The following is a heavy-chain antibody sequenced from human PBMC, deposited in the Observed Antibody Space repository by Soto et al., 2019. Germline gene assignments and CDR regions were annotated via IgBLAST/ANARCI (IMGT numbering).Heavy chain of an antibody. J-gene: IGHJ4*02. CDR1: GFTFSNYW. V-gene: IGHV3-7*01. D-gene: IGHD1-26*01. CDR3: ARDSRRVGATSDLDY. Sequence: EVQLVESGGGLVQPGGSLRLSCAASGFTFSNYWMSWVRQAPGKGLEWVANIKGDGSEKYYVDSMKGRFTSSRDNAENSLYLQLNSLRVEDTALYYCARDSRRVGATSDLDYWGQGTLVTVSS. CDR2: IKGDGSEK.